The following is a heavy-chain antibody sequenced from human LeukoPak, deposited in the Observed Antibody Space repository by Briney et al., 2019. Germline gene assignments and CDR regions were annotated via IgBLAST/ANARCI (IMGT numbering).Heavy chain of an antibody. V-gene: IGHV5-51*01. CDR2: IYPGDSDT. CDR3: ARVWAARQFDY. CDR1: GYSFTSYW. Sequence: GESLKISCKGSGYSFTSYWIGWVRQMPGKGLEWMGIIYPGDSDTRYSPSFQGQVTISADKSISIADLHWSSLKASDTAMYYCARVWAARQFDYWGQGTLVTVSS. D-gene: IGHD6-6*01. J-gene: IGHJ4*02.